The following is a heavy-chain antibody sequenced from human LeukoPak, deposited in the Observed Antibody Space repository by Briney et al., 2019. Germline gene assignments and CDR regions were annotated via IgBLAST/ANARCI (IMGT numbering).Heavy chain of an antibody. CDR1: GFTFDDYA. Sequence: GGSLRLSCAASGFTFDDYAMHWVRQAPGKGLEWVSGISWNSGSIGYADSVKGRFTISRDNAKNSLYLQMNSLRAEDTALYYCAEDRRIRGYSYGPTIDYWGQGTLVTVSS. J-gene: IGHJ4*02. D-gene: IGHD5-18*01. V-gene: IGHV3-9*01. CDR2: ISWNSGSI. CDR3: AEDRRIRGYSYGPTIDY.